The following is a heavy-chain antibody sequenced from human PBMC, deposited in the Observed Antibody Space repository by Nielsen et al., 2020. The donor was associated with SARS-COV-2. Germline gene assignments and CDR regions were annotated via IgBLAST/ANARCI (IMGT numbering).Heavy chain of an antibody. D-gene: IGHD6-19*01. CDR3: AREFPHSSGAVIDY. J-gene: IGHJ4*02. CDR1: GFTFSSYA. CDR2: ISYDGSNK. V-gene: IGHV3-30-3*01. Sequence: GESLKISCAASGFTFSSYAMHWVRQAPGKGLEWVAVISYDGSNKYYADSVKGRFTISRDNSKNTLYLQMNSLRAEDTAVYYCAREFPHSSGAVIDYWGQGTLVTVSS.